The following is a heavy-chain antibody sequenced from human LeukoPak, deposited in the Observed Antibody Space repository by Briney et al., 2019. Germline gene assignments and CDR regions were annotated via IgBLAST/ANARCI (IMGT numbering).Heavy chain of an antibody. CDR1: GFTFSSYD. Sequence: PGGSLRLSCAASGFTFSSYDMHWVRQATGKGLEWVSAIGTAGDTYYPGSVKGRFTISRENAKNSLYLQMNSLRAGDTAVYYCASLPDYYGSGSYYKGDFDYWGQGTLVTVSS. V-gene: IGHV3-13*01. J-gene: IGHJ4*02. CDR2: IGTAGDT. D-gene: IGHD3-10*01. CDR3: ASLPDYYGSGSYYKGDFDY.